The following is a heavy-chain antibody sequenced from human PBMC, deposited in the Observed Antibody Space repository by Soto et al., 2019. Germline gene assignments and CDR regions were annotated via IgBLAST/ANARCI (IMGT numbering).Heavy chain of an antibody. V-gene: IGHV1-69*13. Sequence: GASVKVSCKAAGGTFSSYAISWVRQAPGQGLEWMGGIIPIIGTANYAQKFQGRVTITADESTSTAYMELSSLRSEDTAVYYCARGVDYYGMDVWGQGTTVTVSS. CDR1: GGTFSSYA. CDR3: ARGVDYYGMDV. CDR2: IIPIIGTA. J-gene: IGHJ6*02.